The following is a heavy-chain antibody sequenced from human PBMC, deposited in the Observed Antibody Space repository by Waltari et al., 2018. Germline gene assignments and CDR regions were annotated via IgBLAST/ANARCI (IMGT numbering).Heavy chain of an antibody. CDR3: ARFYGSGSYFES. D-gene: IGHD3-10*01. CDR1: GLKVSTSF. CDR2: MYSGGSA. Sequence: EVQLVETGGGLIQPGGSLRLSCAASGLKVSTSFLSWVRQAPGKGLEGVSYMYSGGSAYYIDSVKGRFTISRDNSKNTLYLQMNRLTADDTAVYYCARFYGSGSYFESWGQGALVTVSS. J-gene: IGHJ4*02. V-gene: IGHV3-53*02.